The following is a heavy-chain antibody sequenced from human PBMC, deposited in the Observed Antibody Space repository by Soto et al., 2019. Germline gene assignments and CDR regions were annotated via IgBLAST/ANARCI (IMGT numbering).Heavy chain of an antibody. V-gene: IGHV3-33*01. CDR1: GFTFSSYG. J-gene: IGHJ5*02. Sequence: LRLSCAASGFTFSSYGMHWVRQAPGKGLEWVAVIWYDGSNKYYADSVKGRFTISRDNSKNTLYLQMNSLRAEDTAVYYCARGDEYSSGWYGWFDPWGQGTLVTVSS. CDR3: ARGDEYSSGWYGWFDP. CDR2: IWYDGSNK. D-gene: IGHD6-19*01.